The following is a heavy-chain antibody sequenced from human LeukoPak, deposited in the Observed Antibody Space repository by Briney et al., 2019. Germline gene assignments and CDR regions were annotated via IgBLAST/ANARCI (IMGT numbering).Heavy chain of an antibody. D-gene: IGHD2-15*01. V-gene: IGHV4-39*07. CDR2: IYYSGNT. Sequence: PSETLSLTCSVSGGSISSSSYYWDWIRQPPGKGLEWIGSIYYSGNTYYNPSLKSRVTISVDTSKNQFSLKLSSVTAADTAVYYCASQLSSSSSSDYWGQGTLVTVSS. J-gene: IGHJ4*02. CDR3: ASQLSSSSSSDY. CDR1: GGSISSSSYY.